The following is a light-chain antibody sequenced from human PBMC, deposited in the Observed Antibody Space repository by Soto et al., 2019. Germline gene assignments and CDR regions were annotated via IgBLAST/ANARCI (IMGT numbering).Light chain of an antibody. CDR1: SNDIGNYNY. J-gene: IGLJ3*02. CDR2: EVS. CDR3: SSYAGSNKLV. V-gene: IGLV2-8*01. Sequence: QSVLTQPPSASGSPGQSVTISCTGSSNDIGNYNYVSWYQQHPGKAPKFIIYEVSKRPSGVPDRFSGSKSGDTASLTVSGLQPDDEAEYYCSSYAGSNKLVFGGGTKLTVL.